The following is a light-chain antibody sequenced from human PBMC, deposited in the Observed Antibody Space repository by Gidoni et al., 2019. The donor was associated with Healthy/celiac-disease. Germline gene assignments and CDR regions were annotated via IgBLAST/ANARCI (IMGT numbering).Light chain of an antibody. Sequence: DIQMTQSPSTLSASVGDRVTITCRASPSISSWLAWYQQKPGKAPKLLIYKASSLESGVPSRFSGSGSGTEFTLTISSLQPDDFATYYCQQYNSHSLTFGGGTKVEIK. CDR3: QQYNSHSLT. CDR1: PSISSW. CDR2: KAS. J-gene: IGKJ4*01. V-gene: IGKV1-5*03.